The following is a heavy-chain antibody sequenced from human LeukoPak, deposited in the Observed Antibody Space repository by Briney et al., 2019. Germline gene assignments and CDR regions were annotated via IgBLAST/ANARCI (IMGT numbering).Heavy chain of an antibody. CDR3: ARHSSGWYYFDY. CDR2: IYYSGST. CDR1: GGSISSSSYY. D-gene: IGHD6-19*01. V-gene: IGHV4-39*01. Sequence: SETLSLTCTVSGGSISSSSYYWGWIRQPPGKGLEWIGSIYYSGSTYYNPSLKSRVTISVDTSKNQFSLKLSSVTAADTAVYYCARHSSGWYYFDYWGQGTLVTVSS. J-gene: IGHJ4*02.